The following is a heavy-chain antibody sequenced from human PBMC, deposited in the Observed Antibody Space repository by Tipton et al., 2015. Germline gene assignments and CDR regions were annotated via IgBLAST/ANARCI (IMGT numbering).Heavy chain of an antibody. D-gene: IGHD3-22*01. CDR3: ARRTRLNMIPMRGSIDV. CDR2: LSYSGKT. CDR1: AYSISSDYY. J-gene: IGHJ6*02. Sequence: TLSLTCAVSAYSISSDYYWGWIRQPPGKGLEWIGSLSYSGKTDYNPPLRSRVTISVDTSKNQFSLRLSSVTAADTAVYYCARRTRLNMIPMRGSIDVWGQGTTVTVSS. V-gene: IGHV4-38-2*01.